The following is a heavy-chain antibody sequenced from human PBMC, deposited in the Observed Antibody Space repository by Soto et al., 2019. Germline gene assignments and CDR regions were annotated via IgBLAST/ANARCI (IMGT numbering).Heavy chain of an antibody. D-gene: IGHD6-19*01. Sequence: QVQLVESGGGVVQPGRSLRLSCAASGFTFRSYAMHWVRQAPGKGLEWVAILSYDGSMRSYADSVRGRFTISRDNSKNPVYLQMNTLRGEDTAVYYRARDRHSSGWGDALDMWGQGTMVTVSS. CDR3: ARDRHSSGWGDALDM. CDR2: LSYDGSMR. J-gene: IGHJ3*02. V-gene: IGHV3-30-3*01. CDR1: GFTFRSYA.